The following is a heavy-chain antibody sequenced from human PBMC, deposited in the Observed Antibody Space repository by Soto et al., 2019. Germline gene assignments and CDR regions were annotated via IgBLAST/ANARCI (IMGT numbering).Heavy chain of an antibody. Sequence: EVQLVESGGAVVQPGGSLRLSCAASGFTFNTYRMHWVRQVPGKGLVWVSRINSASTITCYADSVRGRFTISRDNAKNTVYLQMNSLRADDTAVYYCARDMTPTKTRGGDFDYWGQGTLVTVSS. CDR2: INSASTIT. CDR1: GFTFNTYR. D-gene: IGHD2-15*01. J-gene: IGHJ4*02. V-gene: IGHV3-74*01. CDR3: ARDMTPTKTRGGDFDY.